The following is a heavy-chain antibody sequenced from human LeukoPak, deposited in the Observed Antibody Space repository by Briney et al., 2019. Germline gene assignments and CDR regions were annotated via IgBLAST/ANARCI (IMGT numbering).Heavy chain of an antibody. CDR3: ARGPSYFQH. V-gene: IGHV6-1*01. Sequence: SQTLSLTCAISGDSVSSNSATWNWIRQSPSRGLEWLGRTYYRSKWYKYYAVSVKGRITINPDTSKNQFSLRLNSVTPEDAAVYYCARGPSYFQHWGQGTLVTVSS. J-gene: IGHJ1*01. CDR1: GDSVSSNSAT. CDR2: TYYRSKWYK.